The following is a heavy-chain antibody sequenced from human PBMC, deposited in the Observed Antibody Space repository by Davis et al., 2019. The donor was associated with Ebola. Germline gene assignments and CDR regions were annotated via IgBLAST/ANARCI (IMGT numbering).Heavy chain of an antibody. Sequence: PGGSLRLSYAASGFAFSSFALTWVRQAPGKGLEWVSTVNGRGDNAYYADSVKGRFTISRDNSKNTLSLQMSSLRAEDTAVYFCAREGYLVATLPFVSWGQGTLVTVSS. CDR1: GFAFSSFA. CDR3: AREGYLVATLPFVS. D-gene: IGHD5-12*01. V-gene: IGHV3-23*01. J-gene: IGHJ4*02. CDR2: VNGRGDNA.